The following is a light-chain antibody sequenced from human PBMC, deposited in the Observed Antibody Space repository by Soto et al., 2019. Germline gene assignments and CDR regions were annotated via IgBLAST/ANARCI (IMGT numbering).Light chain of an antibody. V-gene: IGKV3-15*01. CDR1: QSVGTN. CDR3: HQYNNWPHT. J-gene: IGKJ2*01. CDR2: AAS. Sequence: DIVMTQSPATLSVSPWERATLSCRASQSVGTNLAWYQQRPGRAPRLLIYAASTRATDIPARFSGRGSGTEFSLTVSTLQSEDFAVYYCHQYNNWPHTFGQGTKVDIK.